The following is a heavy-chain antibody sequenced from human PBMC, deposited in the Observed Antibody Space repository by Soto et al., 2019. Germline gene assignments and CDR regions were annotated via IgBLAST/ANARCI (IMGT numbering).Heavy chain of an antibody. J-gene: IGHJ5*02. CDR2: INHRGST. V-gene: IGHV4-34*01. CDR3: ARDGFCTSTTCRVGNWFDP. Sequence: QVQLQQWGAGLLKPSETLSLTCVVYGGSFSGYYWSWIRQSPGKGLEWIVGINHRGSTNYNPSLESRVTISVDTSKNQFSLKLPSVTAADTAMYYCARDGFCTSTTCRVGNWFDPWGQGTLVTVSS. CDR1: GGSFSGYY. D-gene: IGHD2-2*01.